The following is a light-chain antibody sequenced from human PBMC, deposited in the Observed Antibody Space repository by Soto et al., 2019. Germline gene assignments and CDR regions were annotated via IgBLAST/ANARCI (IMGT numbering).Light chain of an antibody. V-gene: IGLV2-8*01. CDR2: EVT. CDR1: SSDVGGYDY. Sequence: QSALTQPPSASGSPGQSVTISCTGTSSDVGGYDYVSWYQQYPGKTPKLMIFEVTKRPSGVPDRFSGSKSGNTASLTVSGLQAEDEADYYCNSYTSSSTWIFGGGTKLTVL. J-gene: IGLJ2*01. CDR3: NSYTSSSTWI.